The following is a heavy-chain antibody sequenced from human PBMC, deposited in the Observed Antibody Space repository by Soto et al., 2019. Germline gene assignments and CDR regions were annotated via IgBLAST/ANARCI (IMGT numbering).Heavy chain of an antibody. J-gene: IGHJ4*02. V-gene: IGHV3-53*04. Sequence: GGSLRLSCAASGFTVSSNYMSWVRQAPGKGLEWVSVIYSGGSTYYADSVKGRFTIPRHNSKNTLYLQMNSLRAEDTAVYYCATTRYGSGSYSYYFDYWGQGTLVTSPQ. CDR3: ATTRYGSGSYSYYFDY. CDR2: IYSGGST. CDR1: GFTVSSNY. D-gene: IGHD3-10*01.